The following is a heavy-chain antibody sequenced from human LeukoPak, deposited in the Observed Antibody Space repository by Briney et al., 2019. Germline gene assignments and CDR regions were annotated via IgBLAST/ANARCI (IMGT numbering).Heavy chain of an antibody. CDR3: ARTPRDIRGDWFDP. J-gene: IGHJ5*02. Sequence: SETLSLTCTVSGGSISDSRYSWGWIRQPPGKGLEWIGSMYYTGTTYYSPSLKSRVTISVDTSKNHFSLKMSSVTAADTAVYYCARTPRDIRGDWFDPWGQGTLVTVSS. D-gene: IGHD3-10*01. CDR1: GGSISDSRYS. V-gene: IGHV4-39*02. CDR2: MYYTGTT.